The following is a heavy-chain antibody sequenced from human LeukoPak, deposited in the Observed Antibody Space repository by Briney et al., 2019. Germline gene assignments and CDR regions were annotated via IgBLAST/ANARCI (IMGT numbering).Heavy chain of an antibody. CDR1: GFTFSSYG. Sequence: GRSLRLSCAASGFTFSSYGMHWVRQAPGKGLEWVAVISYDGSNKYYADSVKGRFTISRDNSKNTLYLQMNSLRAEDTAVYYCAKTLDIVVVVAPIGDYWGQGTLVTVSS. CDR2: ISYDGSNK. CDR3: AKTLDIVVVVAPIGDY. D-gene: IGHD2-15*01. J-gene: IGHJ4*02. V-gene: IGHV3-30*18.